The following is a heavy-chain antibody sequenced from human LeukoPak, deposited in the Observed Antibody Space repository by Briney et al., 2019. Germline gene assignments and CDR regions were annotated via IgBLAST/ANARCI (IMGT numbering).Heavy chain of an antibody. CDR2: IYSGGST. CDR1: GFTVSSNY. V-gene: IGHV3-66*01. D-gene: IGHD6-19*01. Sequence: GGSLRLSCAASGFTVSSNYMSWVRQAPGKGLEWVSVIYSGGSTYYADSVKGRFTISRDNSKDTLYLQMNSLGAEDTAVYYCARALGSVNGMDVWGQGTTVTVSS. CDR3: ARALGSVNGMDV. J-gene: IGHJ6*02.